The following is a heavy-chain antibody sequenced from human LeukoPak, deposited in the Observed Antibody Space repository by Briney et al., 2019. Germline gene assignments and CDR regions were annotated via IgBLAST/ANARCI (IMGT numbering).Heavy chain of an antibody. J-gene: IGHJ4*02. CDR3: ARDPGYSNSPYYLDY. CDR2: ISSGGTYV. D-gene: IGHD5-12*01. CDR1: GFTFKTYS. Sequence: GVLRLSCVVSGFTFKTYSMNWVRQAPGKGLEWVSSISSGGTYVDYADSVKGRFTISRDNAKNSLYLQMNSLRAEDTAVFYCARDPGYSNSPYYLDYWGQGTLVTVSS. V-gene: IGHV3-21*01.